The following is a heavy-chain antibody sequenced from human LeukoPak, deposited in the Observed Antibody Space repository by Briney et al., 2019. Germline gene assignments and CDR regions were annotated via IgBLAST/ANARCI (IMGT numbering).Heavy chain of an antibody. CDR3: VREPGTTVTSYYFDY. J-gene: IGHJ4*02. Sequence: GGSLRLSCAASGFTVSSNEMSWVRQAPGKGLEWVSSISGGSTYYADSRKGRFTISRDNSKNTLYLQMNSLRAEDTAVYYCVREPGTTVTSYYFDYWGQGTLVTVSS. CDR1: GFTVSSNE. D-gene: IGHD4-17*01. V-gene: IGHV3-38-3*01. CDR2: ISGGST.